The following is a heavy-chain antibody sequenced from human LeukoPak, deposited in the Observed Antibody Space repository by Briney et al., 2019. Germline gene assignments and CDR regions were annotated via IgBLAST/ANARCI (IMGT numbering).Heavy chain of an antibody. CDR1: GYSLTDLS. D-gene: IGHD1-14*01. V-gene: IGHV1-24*01. J-gene: IGHJ4*02. Sequence: ASVKVSCKVSGYSLTDLSMHWVRQAPGKGLEWVGGYDPADGEPMYGQNFHGSVTLTDDRPTDTAYMELSSLRFEDTAVYYCATGLLITEVYYLVYWGQGTLVTVSS. CDR3: ATGLLITEVYYLVY. CDR2: YDPADGEP.